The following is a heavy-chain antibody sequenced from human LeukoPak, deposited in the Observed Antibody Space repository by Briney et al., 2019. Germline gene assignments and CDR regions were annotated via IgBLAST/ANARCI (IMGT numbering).Heavy chain of an antibody. J-gene: IGHJ4*02. V-gene: IGHV3-23*01. D-gene: IGHD6-6*01. CDR2: ISGSGGST. CDR3: ARDRQLALFDY. Sequence: GGSLRLSCAASGFTFSSYGMSWVRQAPGKGLEWVSAISGSGGSTYYADSVKGRFTISRDNSKNTLYLQMNSLRAEDTAVYYCARDRQLALFDYWGQGTLVTVSS. CDR1: GFTFSSYG.